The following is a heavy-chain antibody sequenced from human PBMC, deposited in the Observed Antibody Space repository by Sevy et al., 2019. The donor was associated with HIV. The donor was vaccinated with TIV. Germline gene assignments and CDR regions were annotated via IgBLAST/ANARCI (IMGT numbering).Heavy chain of an antibody. V-gene: IGHV3-11*06. D-gene: IGHD1-26*01. CDR2: ISSSSSYT. Sequence: GGSLRLSCAASGFTFSDYYMSWIRQAPGKGLVWVSYISSSSSYTNYADSMKGRFTISRDNAKNSLYLQMNSLRAEDTAVYYCARRFTQVGASSYYYYYMDVWGKGTTVTVSS. CDR3: ARRFTQVGASSYYYYYMDV. CDR1: GFTFSDYY. J-gene: IGHJ6*03.